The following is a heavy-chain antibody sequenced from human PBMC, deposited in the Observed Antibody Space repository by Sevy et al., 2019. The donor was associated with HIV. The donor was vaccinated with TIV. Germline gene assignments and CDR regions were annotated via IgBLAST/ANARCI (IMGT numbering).Heavy chain of an antibody. CDR1: GFTFSRSS. Sequence: GGSLRLSCAGSGFTFSRSSMNWVRQAAGKGLEWVSSISSSSNYIYYADSVKGRFTISRDNAKNSLLLLMNSLRAEDTAVYYCARDKREAYFDGSTSSDAFDIWGQGTLVTVSS. D-gene: IGHD3-22*01. CDR3: ARDKREAYFDGSTSSDAFDI. CDR2: ISSSSNYI. J-gene: IGHJ3*02. V-gene: IGHV3-21*01.